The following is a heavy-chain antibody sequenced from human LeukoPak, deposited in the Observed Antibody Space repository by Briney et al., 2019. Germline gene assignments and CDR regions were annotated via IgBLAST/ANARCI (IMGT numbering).Heavy chain of an antibody. V-gene: IGHV4-59*08. CDR1: GGSISSYY. CDR2: IYYSGST. CDR3: ASSHYDILTGSFQNWFDP. J-gene: IGHJ5*02. Sequence: PSETLSLTCTVSGGSISSYYWSWIRQPPGKGLEWIGYIYYSGSTNYNPSLKSRVTISVDTSKNQFSLKLSSATAADTAVYYCASSHYDILTGSFQNWFDPWGQGTLVTVSS. D-gene: IGHD3-9*01.